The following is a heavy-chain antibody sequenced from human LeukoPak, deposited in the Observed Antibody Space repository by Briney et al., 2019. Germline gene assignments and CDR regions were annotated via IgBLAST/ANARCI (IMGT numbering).Heavy chain of an antibody. J-gene: IGHJ6*03. V-gene: IGHV4-39*07. CDR1: GGSITTTNFY. Sequence: SETLSLTCTVSGGSITTTNFYWGWIRQPPGKELEWIGNIYYSGATYYNPSLESRATISVDTSKNQFSLKLSSVTAADTAVYYCARDYSSSPRTSFGRLHYYMDVWGKGTTVTVSS. CDR3: ARDYSSSPRTSFGRLHYYMDV. CDR2: IYYSGAT. D-gene: IGHD6-6*01.